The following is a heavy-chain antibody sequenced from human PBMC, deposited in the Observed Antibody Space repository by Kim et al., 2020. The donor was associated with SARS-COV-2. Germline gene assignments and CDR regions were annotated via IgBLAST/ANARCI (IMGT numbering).Heavy chain of an antibody. Sequence: GGSLRLSCAASGFTFSSYGMHWVRQAPGKGLEWVAVISYDGSNKYYADSVKGRFTISRDNSKNTLYLQMNSLRAEDTAVYYCAKVDSGWYWSYFDYWGQGTLVTVSS. CDR3: AKVDSGWYWSYFDY. D-gene: IGHD6-19*01. J-gene: IGHJ4*02. CDR2: ISYDGSNK. V-gene: IGHV3-30*18. CDR1: GFTFSSYG.